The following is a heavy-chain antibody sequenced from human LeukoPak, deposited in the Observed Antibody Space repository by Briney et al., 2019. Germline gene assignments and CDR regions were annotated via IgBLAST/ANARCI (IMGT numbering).Heavy chain of an antibody. V-gene: IGHV1-69*13. Sequence: ASVKVSCKASGGTFSSYAISWVRQAPGQGLEWMGGIIPIFGTANYAQKFQGRVTITADESTSTAYMELSSLRSEDTAVYYCARSDYYDSSGYYYVADYWGQGTLVTVSS. CDR2: IIPIFGTA. D-gene: IGHD3-22*01. CDR3: ARSDYYDSSGYYYVADY. J-gene: IGHJ4*02. CDR1: GGTFSSYA.